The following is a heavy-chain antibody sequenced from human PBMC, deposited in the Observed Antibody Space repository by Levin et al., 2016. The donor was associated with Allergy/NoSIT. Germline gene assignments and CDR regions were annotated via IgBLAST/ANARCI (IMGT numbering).Heavy chain of an antibody. Sequence: GESLKISCAASGFTFSSYSMNWVRQAPGKGLEWVSSISSSSTYIYYADSVKGRFTISRDNAKNSLYLQMNSLRAEDTAVYYCARDPWRAAPPDVWGQGTTVTVSS. CDR3: ARDPWRAAPPDV. J-gene: IGHJ6*02. CDR2: ISSSSTYI. CDR1: GFTFSSYS. V-gene: IGHV3-21*01.